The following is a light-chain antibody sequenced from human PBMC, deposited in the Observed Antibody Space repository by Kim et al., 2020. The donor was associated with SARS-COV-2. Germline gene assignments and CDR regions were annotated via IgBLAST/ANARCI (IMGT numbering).Light chain of an antibody. Sequence: ESVLTQSPATLSLSPGERATLSCRASQIFSRYLAWYQQKPGQAPRLLFSDVSERASGVPDRFSGLHSGTNFSLTISSLESEDFGVYFCQLRRNWSQQFAFGQGA. CDR3: QLRRNWSQQFA. CDR2: DVS. J-gene: IGKJ2*01. V-gene: IGKV3-11*01. CDR1: QIFSRY.